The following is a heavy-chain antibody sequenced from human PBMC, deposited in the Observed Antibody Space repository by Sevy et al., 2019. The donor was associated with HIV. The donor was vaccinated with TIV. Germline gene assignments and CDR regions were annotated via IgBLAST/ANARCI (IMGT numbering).Heavy chain of an antibody. D-gene: IGHD3-22*01. V-gene: IGHV1-69*06. Sequence: ASVKVSCKASGGTFSSYAISWVRQAPGQGLEWMGGIIPIFGTANYAQKFQGRVTITADKSTSTAYMELSSLRSEDTAVYYCARQDYDSSGYYYYWGQGTLVTVSS. CDR1: GGTFSSYA. CDR3: ARQDYDSSGYYYY. CDR2: IIPIFGTA. J-gene: IGHJ4*02.